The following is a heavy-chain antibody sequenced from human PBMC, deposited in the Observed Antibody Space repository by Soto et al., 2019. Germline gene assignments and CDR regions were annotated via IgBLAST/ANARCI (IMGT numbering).Heavy chain of an antibody. V-gene: IGHV3-48*03. J-gene: IGHJ6*04. CDR1: GFTFSSYE. D-gene: IGHD3-10*01. Sequence: EVQLVESGGGLVQPGGSLRLSCSASGFTFSSYEMNWVRQAPGKGLEWVSYMSTSGATIYYADSVEGRFTISRDNAKNSLYLQFTGLRAEDTAVYYCARVWSGIYSEDFYAMDVWAKGTTVTVSS. CDR2: MSTSGATI. CDR3: ARVWSGIYSEDFYAMDV.